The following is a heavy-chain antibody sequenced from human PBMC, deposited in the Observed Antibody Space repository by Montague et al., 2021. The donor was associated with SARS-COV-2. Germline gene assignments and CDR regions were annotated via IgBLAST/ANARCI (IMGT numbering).Heavy chain of an antibody. J-gene: IGHJ4*02. CDR3: ARAPESGHSIDY. CDR1: GGSFSGYY. V-gene: IGHV4-34*01. Sequence: SETRSLTCAVYGGSFSGYYWSWIRQPPGKGLEWIGEINHSGSTNYNPSLKSRVTISVDTSKNQFSLKLSSVTAADTAVYYCARAPESGHSIDYWGQGTLVTVSS. CDR2: INHSGST.